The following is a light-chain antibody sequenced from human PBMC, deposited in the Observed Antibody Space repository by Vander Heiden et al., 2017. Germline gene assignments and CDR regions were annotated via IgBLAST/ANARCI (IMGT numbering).Light chain of an antibody. CDR2: DAT. Sequence: MQITQSPYTLSASVGDRVTITCRASQSSSSWLAWYQQKSGKAPKLMIYDATSLQSGVPSRFSGSGSGTYFSLTISSLQSDDFATYYCQQYNRYSRTFGQGTKVEIK. V-gene: IGKV1-5*01. CDR3: QQYNRYSRT. J-gene: IGKJ1*01. CDR1: QSSSSW.